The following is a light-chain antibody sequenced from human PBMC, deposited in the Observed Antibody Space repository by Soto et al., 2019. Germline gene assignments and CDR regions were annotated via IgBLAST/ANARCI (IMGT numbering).Light chain of an antibody. V-gene: IGKV1-33*01. Sequence: DIQMTQSPSSLSASVGDRVTITCQASQDISNYLNWYQQKPGKAPTLLIYDASNLETGVSSRFSGSGSGTDFTFTISSLQPEDIATYYCQQYDNLPPFTFGPGTKVDIK. CDR3: QQYDNLPPFT. J-gene: IGKJ3*01. CDR1: QDISNY. CDR2: DAS.